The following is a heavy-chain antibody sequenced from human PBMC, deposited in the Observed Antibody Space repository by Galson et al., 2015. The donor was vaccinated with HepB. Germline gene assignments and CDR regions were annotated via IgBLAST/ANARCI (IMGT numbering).Heavy chain of an antibody. J-gene: IGHJ4*02. V-gene: IGHV3-30*03. CDR1: GFTFSRYG. D-gene: IGHD3-16*01. CDR2: ISYDGGNK. Sequence: SLRLSCAASGFTFSRYGMHWVRQAPGKGLEWVAVISYDGGNKKYAGSVKGRFTISRDNSKNRLYLQMNSLRAEDTAMYYCARDWGHVDWGQGTLVTASS. CDR3: ARDWGHVD.